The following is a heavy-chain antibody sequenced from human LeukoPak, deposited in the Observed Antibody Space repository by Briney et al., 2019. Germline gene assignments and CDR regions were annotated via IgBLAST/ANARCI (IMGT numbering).Heavy chain of an antibody. CDR3: ARLVVTAPQYHYYMDV. CDR2: INHIGTT. D-gene: IGHD2-21*02. Sequence: PSDTLSLTCNVSGGSFNGYYWTWIRQPPGKGLEWIAEINHIGTTNHNPSLKSRVTVSTDTSKNQFFLRLTSVTAADTALYYCARLVVTAPQYHYYMDVWGEGTTVTVSS. V-gene: IGHV4-34*01. CDR1: GGSFNGYY. J-gene: IGHJ6*03.